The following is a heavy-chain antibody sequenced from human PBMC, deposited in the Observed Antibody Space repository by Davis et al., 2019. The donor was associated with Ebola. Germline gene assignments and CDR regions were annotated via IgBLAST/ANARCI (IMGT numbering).Heavy chain of an antibody. CDR3: AREGGRWELLFWFDP. Sequence: AASVKVSCKASGYTFTSYGISWVRQAPGQGLEWMGWISAYNGNTNYAQKFQGRVTMTRDTSTSTVYMELSSLRSEDTAVYYCAREGGRWELLFWFDPWGQGTLVTVSS. J-gene: IGHJ5*02. V-gene: IGHV1-18*01. D-gene: IGHD1-26*01. CDR2: ISAYNGNT. CDR1: GYTFTSYG.